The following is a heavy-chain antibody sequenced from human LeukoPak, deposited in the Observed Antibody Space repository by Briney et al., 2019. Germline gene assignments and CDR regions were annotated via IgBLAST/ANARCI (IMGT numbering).Heavy chain of an antibody. J-gene: IGHJ4*02. V-gene: IGHV3-53*01. CDR3: ARRLLGYSSGWYYFDY. CDR1: GFTVSSNY. D-gene: IGHD6-19*01. Sequence: PGGSLRLSCAASGFTVSSNYMSSVRQAPGKGLEWVSVIYSGGSTYYADSVKGRFTISRDNSKNTLYLQMNSLRAEDTAVYYCARRLLGYSSGWYYFDYWGQGTLVTVSS. CDR2: IYSGGST.